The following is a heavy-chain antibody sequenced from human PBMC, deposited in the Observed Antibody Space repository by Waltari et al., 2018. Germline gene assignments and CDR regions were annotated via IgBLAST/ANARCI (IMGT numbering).Heavy chain of an antibody. J-gene: IGHJ4*02. Sequence: QVQLVQSGAEVKKPGASVKVSCKASGSPFTRYGINWVRQAPGQGLEWMGWISAYNGYTNYAQKVQGRVTMTTDTSTSTAYMELRSLRSDDTAVYYCARVGDDFWSGYFDYWGQGTLVTVSS. D-gene: IGHD3-3*01. CDR1: GSPFTRYG. V-gene: IGHV1-18*04. CDR3: ARVGDDFWSGYFDY. CDR2: ISAYNGYT.